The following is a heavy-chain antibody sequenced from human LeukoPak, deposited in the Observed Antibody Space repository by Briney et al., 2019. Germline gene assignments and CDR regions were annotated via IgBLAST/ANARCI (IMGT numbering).Heavy chain of an antibody. Sequence: ALVKVSCKASGYTFTSYGISWVRQAPGQGLEWMGWISAYNGNTSYAQKLQGRVTMTTDTSTSTAYMELRSLRSDDTAVYYCASVHGYYYDSSGYYYLDYWGQGTLVTVSS. D-gene: IGHD3-22*01. CDR2: ISAYNGNT. V-gene: IGHV1-18*01. CDR1: GYTFTSYG. CDR3: ASVHGYYYDSSGYYYLDY. J-gene: IGHJ4*02.